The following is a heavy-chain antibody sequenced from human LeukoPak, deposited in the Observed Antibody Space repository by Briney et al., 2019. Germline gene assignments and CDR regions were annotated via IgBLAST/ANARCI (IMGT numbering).Heavy chain of an antibody. V-gene: IGHV3-23*01. D-gene: IGHD3-22*01. CDR2: ISASGYST. CDR3: AKARRVITTVFDY. J-gene: IGHJ4*02. CDR1: GFTFSSYA. Sequence: PGGSLRLSCAASGFTFSSYAMSWVRQAPGKGLEWVSAISASGYSTYYADSVKGRFTISRDNSKKTLYLQMNSLRAEDTAIFYCAKARRVITTVFDYWGQGTLVTVSS.